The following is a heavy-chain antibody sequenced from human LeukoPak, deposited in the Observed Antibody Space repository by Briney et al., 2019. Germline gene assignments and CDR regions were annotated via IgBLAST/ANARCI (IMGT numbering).Heavy chain of an antibody. CDR1: GYTLAELS. Sequence: ASVKVSCKVSGYTLAELSMHWVRQAPGKGLEWMGGFDPEDGETIYAQKFQGRVTMTEDTSTDTAYMELSSLRSEDTAVYYCATDGSTNTNNYYYYGMDVWGQGTTVTVSS. CDR3: ATDGSTNTNNYYYYGMDV. CDR2: FDPEDGET. J-gene: IGHJ6*02. V-gene: IGHV1-24*01. D-gene: IGHD1/OR15-1a*01.